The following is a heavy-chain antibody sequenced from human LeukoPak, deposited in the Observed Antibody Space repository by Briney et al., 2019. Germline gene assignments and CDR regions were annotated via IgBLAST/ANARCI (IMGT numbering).Heavy chain of an antibody. CDR1: GYSISSGYY. CDR3: ARHVGFITMVRGVINNNWFDP. Sequence: SETLSPTCTVSGYSISSGYYWGWIRQPPGQGLEWIGSTYYSGSPYYNPSLKSRVTISVDTSKKQFSLKLSSVTAADTAVYYCARHVGFITMVRGVINNNWFDPWGQGTLVTVSS. J-gene: IGHJ5*02. D-gene: IGHD3-10*01. CDR2: TYYSGSP. V-gene: IGHV4-38-2*02.